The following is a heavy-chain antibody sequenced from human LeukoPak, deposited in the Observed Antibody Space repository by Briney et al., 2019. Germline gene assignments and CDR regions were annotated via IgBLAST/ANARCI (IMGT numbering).Heavy chain of an antibody. CDR1: GFTFSGYS. Sequence: PGGSLRLSCAASGFTFSGYSMNWVRQAPGKGLEWVSYISSSSSTIYYADSVKGRFTISRDNAKNSLYLQMNSLRAEDTAVYYCAGEAAAGIYYYYYYMDVWGKGTTVTVSS. CDR2: ISSSSSTI. D-gene: IGHD6-13*01. CDR3: AGEAAAGIYYYYYYMDV. V-gene: IGHV3-48*04. J-gene: IGHJ6*03.